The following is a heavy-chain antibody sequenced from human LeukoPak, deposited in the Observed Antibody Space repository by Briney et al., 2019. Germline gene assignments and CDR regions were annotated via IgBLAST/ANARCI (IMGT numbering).Heavy chain of an antibody. CDR2: ISYSSSTI. D-gene: IGHD6-19*01. CDR1: GFTFSSYS. V-gene: IGHV3-48*02. J-gene: IGHJ4*02. CDR3: ARDERADSGWYFVY. Sequence: GGSLRLSCAASGFTFSSYSMNWVRQAPGKGLEWVSYISYSSSTIYYADSVKGRFTISRDNAKNSLYLQMNSLRDEDTAVYYCARDERADSGWYFVYWGQGTLVTVSS.